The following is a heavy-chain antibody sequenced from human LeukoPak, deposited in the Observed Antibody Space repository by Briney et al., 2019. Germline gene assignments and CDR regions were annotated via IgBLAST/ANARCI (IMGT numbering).Heavy chain of an antibody. J-gene: IGHJ3*02. CDR3: AGGKRLLHPGDGFDI. Sequence: PSETLSLTCAVSGYSISSGYYWGWIRQPPGQGLEWIGSIYHSGSTYYNPSLKSRVTISVDTSKNHFSLNLSSVTAADTAVEYWAGGKRLLHPGDGFDIWGQGTMVTVSS. CDR1: GYSISSGYY. CDR2: IYHSGST. D-gene: IGHD5-24*01. V-gene: IGHV4-38-2*01.